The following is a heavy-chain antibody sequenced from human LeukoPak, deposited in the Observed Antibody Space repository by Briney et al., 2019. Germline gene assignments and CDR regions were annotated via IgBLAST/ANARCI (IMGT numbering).Heavy chain of an antibody. CDR2: ISYDGSNK. Sequence: GGSLRLSCAASGFTFSSYGMLWVRQVPGKGLEWVAVISYDGSNKYYADSVKGRFSISRDKSKNTLFLHMNSLRAEDTAVYYCAKDLSFLRHGIDYWGQGTLVTVSS. V-gene: IGHV3-30*18. CDR1: GFTFSSYG. CDR3: AKDLSFLRHGIDY. D-gene: IGHD2/OR15-2a*01. J-gene: IGHJ4*02.